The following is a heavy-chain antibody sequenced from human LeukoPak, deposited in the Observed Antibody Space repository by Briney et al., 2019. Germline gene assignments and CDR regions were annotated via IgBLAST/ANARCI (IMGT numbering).Heavy chain of an antibody. J-gene: IGHJ5*02. CDR3: ARHSVAARLRSWFDP. CDR1: GGSISSYY. D-gene: IGHD6-6*01. CDR2: IYYSGST. V-gene: IGHV4-59*05. Sequence: SETLSLTCTVSGGSISSYYWSWIRQPPGKGLEWIGSIYYSGSTYYNPSLKSRVTISVDTSKNQFSLKLSSVTAADTAVYYCARHSVAARLRSWFDPWGQGTLVTVSS.